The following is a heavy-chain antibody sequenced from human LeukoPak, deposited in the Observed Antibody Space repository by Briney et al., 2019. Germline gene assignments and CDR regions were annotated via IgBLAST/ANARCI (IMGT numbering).Heavy chain of an antibody. J-gene: IGHJ5*02. D-gene: IGHD3-3*01. CDR1: GGSFSGYY. Sequence: SETLSLTCAVCGGSFSGYYWSWIRQPPGKGLEWIGEINHSGSTNYNPSLKSRVTISVDTSKNQFSLKLSSVTAADTAVYYCARGLRSKGCWFDPWGQGTLVTVSS. CDR3: ARGLRSKGCWFDP. V-gene: IGHV4-34*01. CDR2: INHSGST.